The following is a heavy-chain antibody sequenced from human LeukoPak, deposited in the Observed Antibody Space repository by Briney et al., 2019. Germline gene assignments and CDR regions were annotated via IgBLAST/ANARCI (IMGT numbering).Heavy chain of an antibody. CDR2: VSGAAIST. CDR3: VKDTIGYYQPFDV. J-gene: IGHJ4*02. CDR1: GSTFGSCA. D-gene: IGHD3-22*01. V-gene: IGHV3-23*01. Sequence: GASLRLSCAASGSTFGSCAMSWVRQAPGKGLDWISTVSGAAISTYYADSVKGQFTISRDNSKNTLYLQMNSLRAEDTALYYCVKDTIGYYQPFDVWGQGTLVTVSS.